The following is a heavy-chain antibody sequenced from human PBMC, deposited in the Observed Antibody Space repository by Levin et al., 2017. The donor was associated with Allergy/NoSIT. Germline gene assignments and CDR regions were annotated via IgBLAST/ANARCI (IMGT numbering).Heavy chain of an antibody. V-gene: IGHV1-2*02. CDR1: GYTFTGYY. CDR2: INPNSGGT. J-gene: IGHJ4*02. D-gene: IGHD3-10*01. CDR3: ARAHYGSGNQEEGNDY. Sequence: GESLKISCKASGYTFTGYYMHWVRQAPGQGLEWMGWINPNSGGTNYAQKFQGRVTMTRDTSISTAYMELSRLRSDDTAVYYCARAHYGSGNQEEGNDYWGQGTLVTVSS.